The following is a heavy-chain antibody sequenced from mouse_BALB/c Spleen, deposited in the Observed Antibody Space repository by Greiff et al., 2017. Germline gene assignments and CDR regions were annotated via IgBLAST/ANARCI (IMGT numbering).Heavy chain of an antibody. V-gene: IGHV1-54*01. Sequence: QVQLKESGAELVRPGTSVKVSCKASGYAFTNYLIEWVKQRPGQGLEWIGVINPGSGGTNYNEKFKGKATLTADKSSSTAYMQLSSLTSDDSAVYFCARWGDYDGFAYWGQGTLVTVSA. CDR3: ARWGDYDGFAY. CDR1: GYAFTNYL. CDR2: INPGSGGT. J-gene: IGHJ3*01. D-gene: IGHD2-4*01.